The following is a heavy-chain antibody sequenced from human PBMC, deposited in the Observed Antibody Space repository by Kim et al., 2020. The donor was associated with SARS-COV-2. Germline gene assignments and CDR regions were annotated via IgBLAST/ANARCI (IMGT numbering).Heavy chain of an antibody. CDR3: ARGRSSVWSGYYWGDY. J-gene: IGHJ4*02. CDR1: GGSFSGYY. D-gene: IGHD3-3*01. CDR2: INHSGST. V-gene: IGHV4-34*01. Sequence: SETLFLTCAVYGGSFSGYYWSWIRQPPGKGLEWIGEINHSGSTNYNPSLKSRVTISVDTSKNQFSLKLSSVTAADTAVYYCARGRSSVWSGYYWGDYWGQGTLVTVSS.